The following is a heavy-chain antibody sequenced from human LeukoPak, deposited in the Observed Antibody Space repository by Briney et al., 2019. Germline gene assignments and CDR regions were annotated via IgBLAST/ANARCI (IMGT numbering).Heavy chain of an antibody. CDR3: AKPYYYDSSGYEHDAFDI. Sequence: GGSLRLSCAASGFTFSSYAMSWVRQAPGKGLEWVSAISGSGGSTYYADSVKGRFTISRDTYNNTMYMQMNSMRAEDTAVYSCAKPYYYDSSGYEHDAFDIWGQGTMVTVSS. CDR2: ISGSGGST. V-gene: IGHV3-23*01. J-gene: IGHJ3*02. CDR1: GFTFSSYA. D-gene: IGHD3-22*01.